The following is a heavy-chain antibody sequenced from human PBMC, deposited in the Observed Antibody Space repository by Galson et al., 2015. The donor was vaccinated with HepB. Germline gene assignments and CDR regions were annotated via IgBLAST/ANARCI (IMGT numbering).Heavy chain of an antibody. D-gene: IGHD6-19*01. J-gene: IGHJ4*02. CDR2: INGDGSST. V-gene: IGHV3-74*01. CDR1: GFTFSTSW. Sequence: SLRLSCEASGFTFSTSWVHWVRQAPGKGLVWVSRINGDGSSTSDADSVKGRFTISRDNAKNTLYLQMNSLRAEDTAVYYCAREDGSGWYHYWGQGTLVTVSS. CDR3: AREDGSGWYHY.